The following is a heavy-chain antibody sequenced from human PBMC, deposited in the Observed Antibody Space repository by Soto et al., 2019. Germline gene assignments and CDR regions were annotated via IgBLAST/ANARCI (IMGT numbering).Heavy chain of an antibody. CDR1: GYTFTSYY. D-gene: IGHD2-15*01. V-gene: IGHV1-46*01. J-gene: IGHJ4*02. Sequence: ASVKVSCKASGYTFTSYYMHWVRQAPGQGLEWMGIINPSGGSTSYAQKFQGRVTMTRDTSTSTVYMELSSLSSEDTAVYYCARALCSGGSCYGYYFDYWGQGTLVTVSS. CDR2: INPSGGST. CDR3: ARALCSGGSCYGYYFDY.